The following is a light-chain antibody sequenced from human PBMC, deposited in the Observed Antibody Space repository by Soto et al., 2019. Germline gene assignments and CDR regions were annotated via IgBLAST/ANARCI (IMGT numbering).Light chain of an antibody. J-gene: IGLJ2*01. V-gene: IGLV3-1*01. Sequence: SYELIQPPSVSVSPGQTASISCSGDELGDKYACWYQQKPGQAPVLVIYQDNQRPSGIPERFSGFNSGNTATLTISGTQAMDEADYYCQAWDSSTVVFAGGTKLTVL. CDR1: ELGDKY. CDR2: QDN. CDR3: QAWDSSTVV.